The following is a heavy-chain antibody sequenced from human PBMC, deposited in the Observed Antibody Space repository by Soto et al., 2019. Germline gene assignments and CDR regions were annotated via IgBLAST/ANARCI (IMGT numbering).Heavy chain of an antibody. CDR3: ATGPDYSSRWFSN. V-gene: IGHV4-4*02. D-gene: IGHD6-13*01. J-gene: IGHJ4*02. Sequence: QVHLQESGPGLVKPSGTLSLICAVSGGSISNTDWGSWVRQPPGKGLEWIGEVYHSGSFNYNPSLKSRLTISVDKSKTQFSLNLSSVTVADTAVYYCATGPDYSSRWFSNWGQGTLVTVSS. CDR1: GGSISNTDW. CDR2: VYHSGSF.